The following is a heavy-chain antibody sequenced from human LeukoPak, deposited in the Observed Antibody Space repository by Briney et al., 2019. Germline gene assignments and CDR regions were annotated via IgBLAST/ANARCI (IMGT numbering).Heavy chain of an antibody. Sequence: ASVRVSCKASGYPFSAHFLNWVRQAPGQELEWMGNIDTTTGNPRYAQDFTGRFVFSLDTSVSTAYLQITSLKADDTAAYYCVRGTPTPGMDYWGQGTQVTVSS. V-gene: IGHV7-4-1*02. CDR3: VRGTPTPGMDY. J-gene: IGHJ4*02. CDR1: GYPFSAHF. CDR2: IDTTTGNP. D-gene: IGHD3-10*01.